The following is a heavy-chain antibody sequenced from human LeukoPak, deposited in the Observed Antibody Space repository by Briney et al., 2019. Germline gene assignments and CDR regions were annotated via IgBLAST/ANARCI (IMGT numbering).Heavy chain of an antibody. J-gene: IGHJ6*03. CDR1: GGSISSSSYY. Sequence: SETLSLTCTVSGGSISSSSYYWSWIRQPPGKGLEWIGEINHSGSTNYNPSLKSRVTISVDTSKNQFSLKLSSVTAADTAVYYCATKWLQNYYYYYMDVWGIGTTVTVSS. V-gene: IGHV4-39*07. D-gene: IGHD5-24*01. CDR2: INHSGST. CDR3: ATKWLQNYYYYYMDV.